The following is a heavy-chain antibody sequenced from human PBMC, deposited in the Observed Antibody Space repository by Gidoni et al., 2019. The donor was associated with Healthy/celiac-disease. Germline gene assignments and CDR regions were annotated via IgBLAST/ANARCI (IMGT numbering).Heavy chain of an antibody. Sequence: QVQLVESGGGVVQPGRSRRLSCAASGCTFSSYGMHWVRQAPGKGLGCVAVIWYDGSNKYYADSVKGRFTISRDNSKNTLYLQMNSLRAEDTAVYYCAGGIAAAGWAVDYWGQGTLVTVSS. V-gene: IGHV3-33*01. CDR1: GCTFSSYG. CDR3: AGGIAAAGWAVDY. CDR2: IWYDGSNK. J-gene: IGHJ4*02. D-gene: IGHD6-13*01.